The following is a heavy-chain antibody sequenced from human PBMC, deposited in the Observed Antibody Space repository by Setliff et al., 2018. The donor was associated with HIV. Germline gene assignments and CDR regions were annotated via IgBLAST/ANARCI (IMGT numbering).Heavy chain of an antibody. CDR2: INPNSGDT. CDR1: GYTFVSSR. Sequence: ASVKVSCKTSGYTFVSSRINWARQATGQGLEWMGWINPNSGDTGLAPKFQGRVTLTSNTSISTAYMQLSSLTSEDTAVYYCARATPSIVAAGDYYHFYMDVWGKGSTVTVSS. V-gene: IGHV1-8*02. CDR3: ARATPSIVAAGDYYHFYMDV. D-gene: IGHD6-13*01. J-gene: IGHJ6*03.